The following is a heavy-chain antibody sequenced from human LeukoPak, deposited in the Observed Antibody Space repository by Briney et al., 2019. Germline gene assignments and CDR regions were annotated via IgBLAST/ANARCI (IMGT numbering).Heavy chain of an antibody. V-gene: IGHV3-23*01. Sequence: PGGSLRLSCAASGFTLSTYAMSWVRQTPGKGLEWVAATSSSDAGTYHADSVGGRFTISRDNSKNTLYLQMNSLRAEDAAVYFCAKAPVTSCRGAYCYPFDSWGQGTLVTVSS. CDR3: AKAPVTSCRGAYCYPFDS. J-gene: IGHJ4*02. CDR1: GFTLSTYA. CDR2: TSSSDAGT. D-gene: IGHD2-21*01.